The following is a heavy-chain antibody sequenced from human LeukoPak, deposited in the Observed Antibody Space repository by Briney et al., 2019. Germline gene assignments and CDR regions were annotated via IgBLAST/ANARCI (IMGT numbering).Heavy chain of an antibody. V-gene: IGHV1-2*06. CDR3: ARDGFTLGYYYYYGMDV. D-gene: IGHD3-16*01. CDR1: GYTFTGYY. J-gene: IGHJ6*02. CDR2: INPNSGGT. Sequence: ASVKVSCKASGYTFTGYYMHWVRQAPGQGLEWMGRINPNSGGTNYAQKLQGRVTMTRDTSISTAYMELSRLRSDDTAVYYCARDGFTLGYYYYYGMDVWGQGTTVTVSS.